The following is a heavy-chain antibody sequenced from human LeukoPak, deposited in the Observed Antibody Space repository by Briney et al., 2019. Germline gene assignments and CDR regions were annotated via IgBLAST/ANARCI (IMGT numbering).Heavy chain of an antibody. CDR2: IYSGGST. CDR3: ARGIDYYDSSGLD. D-gene: IGHD3-22*01. CDR1: GYTFSSYG. V-gene: IGHV3-53*01. J-gene: IGHJ4*02. Sequence: GGSLRLSCAASGYTFSSYGMHWVRQAPGKGLEWVSVIYSGGSTYYADSVKGRFTISRDNSKNTLYLQMNSLRAEDTAVYYCARGIDYYDSSGLDWGQGTLVTVSS.